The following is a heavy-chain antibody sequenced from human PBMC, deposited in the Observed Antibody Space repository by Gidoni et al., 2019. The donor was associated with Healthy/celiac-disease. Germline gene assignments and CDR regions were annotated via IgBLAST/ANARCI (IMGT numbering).Heavy chain of an antibody. V-gene: IGHV4-34*01. J-gene: IGHJ6*02. Sequence: QVQLQQWGAGLLKPSETLSLTCAVYGGSFSGYYWSWIRQPPGKGLEWIGEINHSGSTNYNPSLKSRVTISVDTSKNQFSLKLSSVTAADTAVYYCARGGYCSSTSCFYYYYGMDVWGQGTTVTVSS. CDR3: ARGGYCSSTSCFYYYYGMDV. CDR2: INHSGST. CDR1: GGSFSGYY. D-gene: IGHD2-2*01.